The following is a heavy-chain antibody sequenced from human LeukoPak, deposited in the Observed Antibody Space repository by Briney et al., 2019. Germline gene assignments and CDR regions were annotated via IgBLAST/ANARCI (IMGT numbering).Heavy chain of an antibody. CDR2: IYHSGST. Sequence: PSGTLSLTCAVSGGSISSSNWWSWVRQPPGKGLEWIGEIYHSGSTNYNPSLKSRVTISLDTSKNQFSLKLSSVTAADTAVYYCARGVLGYWYFDLWGRGTLVTVSS. CDR3: ARGVLGYWYFDL. V-gene: IGHV4-4*02. J-gene: IGHJ2*01. CDR1: GGSISSSNW. D-gene: IGHD4/OR15-4a*01.